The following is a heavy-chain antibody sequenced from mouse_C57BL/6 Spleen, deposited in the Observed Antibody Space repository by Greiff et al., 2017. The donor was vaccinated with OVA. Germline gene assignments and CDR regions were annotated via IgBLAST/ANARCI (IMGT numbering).Heavy chain of an antibody. CDR3: ARIGYYGVDY. CDR2: IWSGGST. Sequence: VQLQQSGPGLVQPSQSLSITCTVSGFSLTSYGVHWVRQSPGKGLEWLGVIWSGGSTDYNAAFISRLSISKDNSKSQVFFKMNSLQADDTAIYYCARIGYYGVDYWGQGTTLTVSS. CDR1: GFSLTSYG. D-gene: IGHD1-2*01. J-gene: IGHJ2*01. V-gene: IGHV2-2*01.